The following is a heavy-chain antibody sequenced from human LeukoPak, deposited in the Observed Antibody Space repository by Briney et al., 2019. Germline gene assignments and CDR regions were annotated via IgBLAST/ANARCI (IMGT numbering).Heavy chain of an antibody. V-gene: IGHV3-30-3*01. D-gene: IGHD3-3*01. J-gene: IGHJ4*02. CDR2: ISYDGSNK. CDR1: GFTFSSYA. CDR3: ARVLEWLSYYYFDY. Sequence: GGSLRLSCAASGFTFSSYAMRWVRQAPGKGLEWVAVISYDGSNKYYADSVKGRFTISRDNSKNTLYLQMNGLRAEDTAVYYCARVLEWLSYYYFDYRGQGTLVTVSS.